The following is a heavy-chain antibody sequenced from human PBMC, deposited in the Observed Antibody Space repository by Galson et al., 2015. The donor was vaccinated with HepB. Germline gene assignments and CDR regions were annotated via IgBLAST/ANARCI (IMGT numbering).Heavy chain of an antibody. CDR2: IYYSGST. D-gene: IGHD4-17*01. CDR1: GGSISSGGYY. Sequence: LSLTCTVSGGSISSGGYYWSWIRQHLGKGLEWIGYIYYSGSTYYNPSLKSRVTISVDTSKNQFSLKLSSVTAADTAVYYCARVLPTYDYGDYGRFDYWGQGTLVTVSS. J-gene: IGHJ4*02. CDR3: ARVLPTYDYGDYGRFDY. V-gene: IGHV4-31*03.